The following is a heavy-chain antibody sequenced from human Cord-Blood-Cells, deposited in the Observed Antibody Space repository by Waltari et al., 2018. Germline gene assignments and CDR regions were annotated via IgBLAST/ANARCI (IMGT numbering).Heavy chain of an antibody. V-gene: IGHV4-39*01. CDR2: IYYSGST. CDR3: ARHNGESGYDDY. J-gene: IGHJ4*02. Sequence: QLQLQESGPGLVKPSETLSLTCTVSGGSIRSSSYYWGWIRQPPGKGLEWIGSIYYSGSTYYNPSLKRRVTISVDTSKNQFSLKLSSVTAADTAVYYCARHNGESGYDDYWGQGTLVTVSS. CDR1: GGSIRSSSYY. D-gene: IGHD5-12*01.